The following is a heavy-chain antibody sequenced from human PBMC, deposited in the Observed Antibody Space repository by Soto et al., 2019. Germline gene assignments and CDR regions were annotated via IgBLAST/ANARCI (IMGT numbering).Heavy chain of an antibody. Sequence: QVQLVQSGAEVKKPGASVKVSCKASGYTFTSYGISWVRQAPGQGLEWMGWISAYNGNTNYAQKLQGRVTMTTDTTTSTADMELRSLRSDDTAVYYCASAFRKDYYDSSGYRYSGMDVWGQGTTVTVSS. V-gene: IGHV1-18*01. D-gene: IGHD3-22*01. J-gene: IGHJ6*02. CDR2: ISAYNGNT. CDR1: GYTFTSYG. CDR3: ASAFRKDYYDSSGYRYSGMDV.